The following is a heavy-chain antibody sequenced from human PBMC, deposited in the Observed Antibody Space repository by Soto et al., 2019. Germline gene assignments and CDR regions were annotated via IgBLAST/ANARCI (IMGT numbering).Heavy chain of an antibody. CDR3: XXXXXXXXXXXXXXX. V-gene: IGHV1-2*05. Sequence: QEQLVQSGAEVKEPGAAMTISCKASSGFSLGEDYVTWVRQASGQGLEWLGRIYPKTAYTTYPKQLGGRVTITWXXAXETXYXXXXXXXXXXXXXXXXXXXXXXXXXXXXXXXWGRGTSVTVSS. J-gene: IGHJ3*01. CDR2: IYPKTAYT. CDR1: SGFSLGEDY.